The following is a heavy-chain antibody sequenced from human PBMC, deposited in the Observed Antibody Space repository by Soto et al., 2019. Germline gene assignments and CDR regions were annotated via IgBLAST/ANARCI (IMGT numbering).Heavy chain of an antibody. CDR3: ARDRGYSSSSTLYYYYYYMDV. CDR1: GVSISSYY. V-gene: IGHV4-59*01. J-gene: IGHJ6*03. Sequence: SETLSLTCTVSGVSISSYYWSWIRQPPGKGLEWIGYIYYSGSTNYNPSLKSRVTISVDTSKNQFSLKLSSVTAADTAVYYCARDRGYSSSSTLYYYYYYMDVWGKGTTVTVSS. CDR2: IYYSGST. D-gene: IGHD6-13*01.